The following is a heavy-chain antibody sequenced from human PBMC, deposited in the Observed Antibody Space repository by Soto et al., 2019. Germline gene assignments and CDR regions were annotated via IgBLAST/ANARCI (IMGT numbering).Heavy chain of an antibody. Sequence: LGESLKISCKGSGFSFTSYWITWVRQMPGKGLEWMGRIDPSDSYTNYSPSFQGHVTISADKSISTAYLQWSSLKASDTAMYYCARHYDFWSGFSYYLNNWGQGTQVTVSS. CDR2: IDPSDSYT. CDR1: GFSFTSYW. D-gene: IGHD3-3*01. J-gene: IGHJ4*02. V-gene: IGHV5-10-1*01. CDR3: ARHYDFWSGFSYYLNN.